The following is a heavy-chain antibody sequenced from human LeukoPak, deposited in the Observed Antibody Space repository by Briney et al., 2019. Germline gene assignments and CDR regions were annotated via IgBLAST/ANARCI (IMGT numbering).Heavy chain of an antibody. CDR2: ISSSSSCT. J-gene: IGHJ4*02. CDR1: GFTFSDYY. Sequence: GGSLRLSCAASGFTFSDYYMSWIRQAPGKGLEWVSYISSSSSCTNYADSVKGRFTISRDNAKNSLYLQMNSLRAEDTAVYYCARDIAGVSSSTSLYYFDYWGQGTLVTVSS. CDR3: ARDIAGVSSSTSLYYFDY. V-gene: IGHV3-11*06. D-gene: IGHD2-2*01.